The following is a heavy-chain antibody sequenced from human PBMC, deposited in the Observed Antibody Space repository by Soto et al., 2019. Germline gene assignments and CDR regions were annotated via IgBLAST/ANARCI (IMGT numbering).Heavy chain of an antibody. V-gene: IGHV4-30-4*01. Sequence: QVQLQESGPGLVKPSQTLSLTCTVSGGSISSVDYYWSWIRQPPGKGLEWIGYIYYSGSTYYNPSPTSRVTISVDTSKNQFSLKLSSVTAADTAVYYCAITIATVHYGMDVWGQGTTVTVSS. CDR1: GGSISSVDYY. D-gene: IGHD3-10*01. CDR3: AITIATVHYGMDV. J-gene: IGHJ6*02. CDR2: IYYSGST.